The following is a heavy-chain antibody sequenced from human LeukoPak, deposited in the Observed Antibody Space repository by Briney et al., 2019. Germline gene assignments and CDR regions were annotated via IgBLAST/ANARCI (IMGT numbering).Heavy chain of an antibody. J-gene: IGHJ5*02. CDR1: GGSISSGSYY. Sequence: PSETLSLTCTVSGGSISSGSYYWSWIRQPAGKGLEWIGRIYTSGSTNYNPSLKSRVTISVDTSKNQFSLKLSSVTAADTAVYYCARGRAYYYDSSGYYFGWFDPWGQGTLVTVSS. D-gene: IGHD3-22*01. CDR3: ARGRAYYYDSSGYYFGWFDP. V-gene: IGHV4-61*02. CDR2: IYTSGST.